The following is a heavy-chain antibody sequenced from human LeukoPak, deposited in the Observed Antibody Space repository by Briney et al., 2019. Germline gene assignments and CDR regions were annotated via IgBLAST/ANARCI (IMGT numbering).Heavy chain of an antibody. CDR2: IYTSGST. Sequence: PSETLSLTCTVSGDSISSGSYYWSWIRQPAGKGLEWIGRIYTSGSTNYNPSLKSRVTISVDTSKNQFSLKLSSVTAADTAVYYCARDSSLVVANTFDYWGQETLVTVSS. J-gene: IGHJ4*02. D-gene: IGHD5-12*01. V-gene: IGHV4-61*02. CDR1: GDSISSGSYY. CDR3: ARDSSLVVANTFDY.